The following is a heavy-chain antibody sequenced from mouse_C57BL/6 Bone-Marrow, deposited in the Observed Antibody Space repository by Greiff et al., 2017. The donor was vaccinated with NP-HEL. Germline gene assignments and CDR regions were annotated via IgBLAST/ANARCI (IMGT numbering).Heavy chain of an antibody. D-gene: IGHD1-1*01. Sequence: QVQLQQSGAELVKPGASVKISCKASGYTFTDYYINWVKQRPGQGLEWIGKIGPGSGSTYYNEKFKGKATLTADKSSSTAYMQLSSLTSEDSAVYFCARSNTTVVATSPFAYWGQGTLVTVSA. CDR1: GYTFTDYY. CDR3: ARSNTTVVATSPFAY. J-gene: IGHJ3*01. CDR2: IGPGSGST. V-gene: IGHV1-77*01.